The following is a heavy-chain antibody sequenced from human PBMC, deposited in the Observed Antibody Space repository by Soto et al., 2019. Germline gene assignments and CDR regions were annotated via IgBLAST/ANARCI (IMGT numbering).Heavy chain of an antibody. V-gene: IGHV6-1*01. CDR3: EGVSSFRGIDV. Sequence: SQTLSLTCAISGDSVSSSSAAWNWLRQSPSRGLEWLGRTYYRSTWTNDYAGSVKSRITINPDTFENQFSLQLYSVTPEDTAVYYCEGVSSFRGIDVWGQGTTVTVYS. D-gene: IGHD3-16*01. CDR2: TYYRSTWTN. CDR1: GDSVSSSSAA. J-gene: IGHJ6*02.